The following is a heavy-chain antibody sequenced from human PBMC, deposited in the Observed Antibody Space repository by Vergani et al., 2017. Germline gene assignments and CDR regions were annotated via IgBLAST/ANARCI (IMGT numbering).Heavy chain of an antibody. CDR2: INHSGST. V-gene: IGHV4-34*01. J-gene: IGHJ4*02. CDR1: GGSISSYY. Sequence: QVQLQESGPGLVKPSETLSLTCTVSGGSISSYYWSWIRQPPGKGLEWIGEINHSGSTNYNPSLKSRVTISVDTSKNQFSLKLSSVTAADTAVYYCARGFLDPFDYWGQGTLVTVSS. CDR3: ARGFLDPFDY.